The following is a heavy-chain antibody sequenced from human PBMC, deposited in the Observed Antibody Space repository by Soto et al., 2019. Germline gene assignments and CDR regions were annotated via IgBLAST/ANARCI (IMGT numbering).Heavy chain of an antibody. Sequence: QVQLVQSGAEVKKPGASVKVSCKASGYTFTSYAMHWVRQAPGQRLEWMGWINAGNGNTKYSQKFQGRVTITRDTAASTAYMELTSMRSEDTAVYYCARAPIVVVVAAKKSNWFDPWGQGTLVTVSS. CDR1: GYTFTSYA. D-gene: IGHD2-15*01. CDR2: INAGNGNT. V-gene: IGHV1-3*01. CDR3: ARAPIVVVVAAKKSNWFDP. J-gene: IGHJ5*02.